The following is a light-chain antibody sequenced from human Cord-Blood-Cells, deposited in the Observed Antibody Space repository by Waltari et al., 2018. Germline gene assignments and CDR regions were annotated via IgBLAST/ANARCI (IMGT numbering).Light chain of an antibody. V-gene: IGLV1-47*01. CDR2: RNN. CDR3: AAWDDSLSGPV. Sequence: QSVLTQPPSASGTPGQRVTISCSGSSPNIGSNYVYWYQQLPGTAPKLLIYRNNQRPSGVPDRFSVSTSGTSASLAISGLRSVDDADYYCAAWDDSLSGPVFGGGTKLTVL. J-gene: IGLJ3*02. CDR1: SPNIGSNY.